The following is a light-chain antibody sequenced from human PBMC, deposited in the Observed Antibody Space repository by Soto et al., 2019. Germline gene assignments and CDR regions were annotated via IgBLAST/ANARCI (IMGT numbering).Light chain of an antibody. J-gene: IGLJ1*01. CDR3: PSYASSSTYV. CDR1: SSDVGGYNY. V-gene: IGLV2-14*01. Sequence: ALTQLVSGNGLDRDSLRVTKNRNSSDVGGYNYVSWYQQHPGKALKLMIYDVSNRPSGISNRFSGSKSGNTASLTISGLHAEDEADYYCPSYASSSTYVFGTGTKVTVL. CDR2: DVS.